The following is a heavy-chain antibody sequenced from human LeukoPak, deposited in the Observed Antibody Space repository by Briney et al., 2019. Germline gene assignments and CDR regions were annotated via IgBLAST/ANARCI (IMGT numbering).Heavy chain of an antibody. CDR2: ITPIFGTP. CDR3: AGGDRGYYDGSGVAPFDY. J-gene: IGHJ4*02. D-gene: IGHD3-22*01. CDR1: GGTFSSYA. V-gene: IGHV1-69*05. Sequence: GASVKVSCKASGGTFSSYAISWVRQAPGQGLEWMGGITPIFGTPKYAQKFQGRGTIIMDESTSTAYMELSSLRSEDTAVYFCAGGDRGYYDGSGVAPFDYWGQGTLVTVSS.